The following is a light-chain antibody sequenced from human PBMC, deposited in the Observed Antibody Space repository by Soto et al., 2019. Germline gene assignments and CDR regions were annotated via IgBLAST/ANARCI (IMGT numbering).Light chain of an antibody. CDR2: DAS. V-gene: IGKV3-11*01. CDR1: QSVSSY. Sequence: EIVLTQSPATLSLSPGERATLSCRASQSVSSYLAWYQQKPGQAPRLLIYDASNRATGIPARFRGSVSGTDFTPAIISLEPEDFAVYYCQQRSNWPPEFTFGQGTQLEIK. J-gene: IGKJ5*01. CDR3: QQRSNWPPEFT.